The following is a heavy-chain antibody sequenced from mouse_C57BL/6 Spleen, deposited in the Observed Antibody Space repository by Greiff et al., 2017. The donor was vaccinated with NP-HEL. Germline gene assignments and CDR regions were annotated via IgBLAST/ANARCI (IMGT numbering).Heavy chain of an antibody. CDR1: GFTFSDYG. D-gene: IGHD2-2*01. J-gene: IGHJ4*01. CDR3: AGGYDGGYAMEC. V-gene: IGHV5-17*01. Sequence: EVHLVESGGGLVKPGGSLKLSCAASGFTFSDYGMHWVRQAPEKGLEWVAYISSGSSTIYYADTVKGRFTISRDKAKNTLFLQMTRLRSEDTAMYYCAGGYDGGYAMECWGQGTSVTVSS. CDR2: ISSGSSTI.